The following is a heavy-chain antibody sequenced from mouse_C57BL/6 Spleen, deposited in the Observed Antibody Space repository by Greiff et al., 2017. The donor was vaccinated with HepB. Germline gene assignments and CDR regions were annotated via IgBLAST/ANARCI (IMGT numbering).Heavy chain of an antibody. J-gene: IGHJ2*01. CDR2: TNPTNGRT. D-gene: IGHD1-1*01. Sequence: VQLQQSGADLVKAGASVKMSCKASGYTFTSYWMHWVKQRLGQGLEWFAETNPTNGRTYYNEKFKSKATLTVDNSSSTAYMLLSGPTFEDSAVYYCARIKKIVATYFDYWGQGTTLTVSS. CDR1: GYTFTSYW. V-gene: IGHV1S81*02. CDR3: ARIKKIVATYFDY.